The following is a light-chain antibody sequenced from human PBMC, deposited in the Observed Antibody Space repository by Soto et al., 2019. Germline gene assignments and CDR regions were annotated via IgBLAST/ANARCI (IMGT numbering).Light chain of an antibody. J-gene: IGKJ3*01. CDR3: QQRSNWLFT. CDR2: DAP. V-gene: IGKV3-11*01. Sequence: EIVLTQSPATLSLSPGERATLSCRASQSVSSYLAWYQHNPGQAPRLLIYDAPNRATGIPARFSGSGSGTDFTLTISSLEAEDFAVYYCQQRSNWLFTFGPGTKVDIK. CDR1: QSVSSY.